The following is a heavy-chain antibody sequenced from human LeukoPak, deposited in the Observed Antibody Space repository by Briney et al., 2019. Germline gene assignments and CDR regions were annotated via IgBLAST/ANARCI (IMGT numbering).Heavy chain of an antibody. CDR2: ISSSSSHI. V-gene: IGHV3-21*01. CDR1: GFTFSSYS. J-gene: IGHJ4*02. Sequence: GGSLRLSCAASGFTFSSYSMNWVRQAPGKGLEWVSSISSSSSHIYYADSVKGRFTISRDNAKNSLYLQMNSLRAEDTAVYYCARVRAAAGREPLDYWGQGTLVTVSS. D-gene: IGHD6-13*01. CDR3: ARVRAAAGREPLDY.